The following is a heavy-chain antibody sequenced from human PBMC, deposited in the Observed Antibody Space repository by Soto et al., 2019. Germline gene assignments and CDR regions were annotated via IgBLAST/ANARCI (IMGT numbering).Heavy chain of an antibody. CDR3: ARAGDIGVVPAAMLYYYYYMDV. CDR1: GYTFTSYG. V-gene: IGHV1-18*01. Sequence: QVQLVQSGAEVKKPGASVKVSCKASGYTFTSYGISWVRQAPGQGLEWMGWISAYNGNTNYAQKLQGRVTMTTDTSTSTAYMELRSLRSDDTAVYYCARAGDIGVVPAAMLYYYYYMDVWGKGTTVTVSS. J-gene: IGHJ6*03. CDR2: ISAYNGNT. D-gene: IGHD2-2*01.